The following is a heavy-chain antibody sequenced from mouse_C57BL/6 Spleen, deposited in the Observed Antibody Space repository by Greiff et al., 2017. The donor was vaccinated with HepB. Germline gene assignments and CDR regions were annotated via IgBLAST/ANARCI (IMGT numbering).Heavy chain of an antibody. CDR3: ARGEKCDYYAMDY. CDR1: GYTFTDYY. D-gene: IGHD1-3*01. Sequence: VQLQQSGAELVRPGASVKLSCKASGYTFTDYYINWVKQRPGQGLEWIARIDPGSGNTYYNEKFKGKATLTAEKSSSTAYMQLSSLTSEDSAVYFCARGEKCDYYAMDYWGQGTTVTVSS. J-gene: IGHJ4*01. V-gene: IGHV1-76*01. CDR2: IDPGSGNT.